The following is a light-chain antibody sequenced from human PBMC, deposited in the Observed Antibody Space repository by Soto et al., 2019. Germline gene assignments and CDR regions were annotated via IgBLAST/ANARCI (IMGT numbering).Light chain of an antibody. CDR3: GTWDSSLSVRV. Sequence: QSFLTQPPSVSAAPGQKVTISCSGSSCNIGNNYVSWYQQLPGTAPKLLIYDNNKRPSGIPDRFSGSKSGTSATLGITGLQTGDEADYYCGTWDSSLSVRVFGTGTKVTVL. J-gene: IGLJ1*01. CDR2: DNN. V-gene: IGLV1-51*01. CDR1: SCNIGNNY.